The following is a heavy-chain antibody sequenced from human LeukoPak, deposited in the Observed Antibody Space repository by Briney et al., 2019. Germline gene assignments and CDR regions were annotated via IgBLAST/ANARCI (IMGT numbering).Heavy chain of an antibody. Sequence: SETLSLTCTVSGGSISSYYWSWIRQPPGKGLEWIGYIYYSGSTNYNPSLKSRVTISVDTSKNQFSLKLSSVTAADTAVYYCARALDDYYYYMDVWGKGTTVTVSS. CDR2: IYYSGST. V-gene: IGHV4-59*01. J-gene: IGHJ6*03. CDR3: ARALDDYYYYMDV. CDR1: GGSISSYY. D-gene: IGHD1-1*01.